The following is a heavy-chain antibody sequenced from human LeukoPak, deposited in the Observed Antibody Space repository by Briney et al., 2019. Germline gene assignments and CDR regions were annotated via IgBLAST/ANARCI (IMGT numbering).Heavy chain of an antibody. CDR3: AKGHYMDV. V-gene: IGHV3-30*18. Sequence: GGSLRLSCAASGFTFSNYGMHWVRQAPGKGLEWVAVISYDGSNKYYADSVKGRFTIFIDNSKNTLYLQMNSLRAEDTAVYYCAKGHYMDVWGKGTTVAVSS. CDR1: GFTFSNYG. J-gene: IGHJ6*03. CDR2: ISYDGSNK.